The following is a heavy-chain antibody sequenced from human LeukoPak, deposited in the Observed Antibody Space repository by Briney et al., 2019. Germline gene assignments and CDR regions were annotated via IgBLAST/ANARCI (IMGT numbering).Heavy chain of an antibody. J-gene: IGHJ4*02. CDR2: IYPGDSDT. CDR1: GYTFTSYW. Sequence: GESLQISCKGSGYTFTSYWIGWVRQMPGKGLEGRGIIYPGDSDTRYSPSFQGQVTISADKSISPAYLQWSSLKVSDTAIYYCARLRGGYCSGGSCYLDYWGQGTLVTVSS. CDR3: ARLRGGYCSGGSCYLDY. V-gene: IGHV5-51*01. D-gene: IGHD2-15*01.